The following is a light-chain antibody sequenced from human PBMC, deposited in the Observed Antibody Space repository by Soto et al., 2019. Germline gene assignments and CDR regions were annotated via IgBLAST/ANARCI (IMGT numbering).Light chain of an antibody. V-gene: IGLV2-14*01. CDR3: ISYTSSSTSYV. Sequence: QSALTQPASVSGSPGQSITISCTGTSSDVGDYNYVSWYQQHPGKALKLILYDVINRPSGVSDRFSGSKSGYTASLTISGLLPEDEADYYCISYTSSSTSYVIGAGTKVTDL. J-gene: IGLJ1*01. CDR1: SSDVGDYNY. CDR2: DVI.